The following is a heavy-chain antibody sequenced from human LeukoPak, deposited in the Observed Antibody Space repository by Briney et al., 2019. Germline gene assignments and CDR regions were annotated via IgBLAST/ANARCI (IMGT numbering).Heavy chain of an antibody. D-gene: IGHD1-26*01. CDR2: MNPDSGNT. Sequence: ASVKVSCKASGCTFTSYDINWVRQATGQGLEWMGWMNPDSGNTGYAQKFQGRVTMTRNTSISTAYMELSSLRSEDTAVYYCARAYSGRYFDYWGQGTLVTVSS. CDR1: GCTFTSYD. CDR3: ARAYSGRYFDY. J-gene: IGHJ4*02. V-gene: IGHV1-8*01.